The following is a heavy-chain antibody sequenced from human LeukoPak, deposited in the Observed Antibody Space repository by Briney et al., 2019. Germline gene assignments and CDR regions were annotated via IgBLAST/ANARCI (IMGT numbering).Heavy chain of an antibody. V-gene: IGHV1-46*01. J-gene: IGHJ5*02. CDR1: GYTFINYC. D-gene: IGHD1-7*01. Sequence: ASVKVSCKXSGYTFINYCMHWVRQAPGQGLEWMGLISPSGSTTYAQNFQGRVTMTRDTSTSTLYMELSSLRSDDTAIYYCAKCDETGTTRWFDPWGQGTLVTVSS. CDR2: ISPSGST. CDR3: AKCDETGTTRWFDP.